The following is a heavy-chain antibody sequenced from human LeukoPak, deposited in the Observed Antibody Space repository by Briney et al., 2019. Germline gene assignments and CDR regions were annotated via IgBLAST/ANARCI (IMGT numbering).Heavy chain of an antibody. D-gene: IGHD6-19*01. J-gene: IGHJ4*02. CDR1: GFTFSSYS. CDR2: ISSSSSTI. V-gene: IGHV3-48*01. Sequence: GGSLRLSCAASGFTFSSYSMNWVRQAPGKGLEWVSYISSSSSTIYYADSVKGRFTISRDNAKNSLYLQMNSLRAEDTAVYYCARDRGGQWLVNYFDYWGQGTLVTVSS. CDR3: ARDRGGQWLVNYFDY.